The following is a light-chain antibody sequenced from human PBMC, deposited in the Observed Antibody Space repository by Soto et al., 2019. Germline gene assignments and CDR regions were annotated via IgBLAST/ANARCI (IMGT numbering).Light chain of an antibody. V-gene: IGLV1-47*01. CDR2: RND. Sequence: HSVLTQPPSASGTPGQRVTISCSGSISNLGSNFVFWYQQLPGAAPKLLISRNDQRPSGVPDRFSGSKSGTSASLAISGLRSEDEADYHCAAWDDSLRGVVFGGGTKLTVL. CDR1: ISNLGSNF. CDR3: AAWDDSLRGVV. J-gene: IGLJ3*02.